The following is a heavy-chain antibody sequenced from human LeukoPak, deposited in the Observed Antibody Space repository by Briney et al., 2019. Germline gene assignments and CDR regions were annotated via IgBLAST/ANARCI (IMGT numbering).Heavy chain of an antibody. D-gene: IGHD6-19*01. CDR2: INPDSGDT. CDR1: GYTFTGYY. Sequence: ASVKVSCKASGYTFTGYYLHWVRQAPGQGLEWMGWINPDSGDTNYLQKFQGRVTMTRDTSTSTVYMELSSLSSEDTAVYYCARGGRERYSSGWTDAFDIWGQGTMVTVSS. CDR3: ARGGRERYSSGWTDAFDI. J-gene: IGHJ3*02. V-gene: IGHV1-2*02.